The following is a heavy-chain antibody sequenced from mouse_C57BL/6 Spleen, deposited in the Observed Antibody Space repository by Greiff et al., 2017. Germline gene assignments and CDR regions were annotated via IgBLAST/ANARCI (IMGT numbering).Heavy chain of an antibody. J-gene: IGHJ1*03. Sequence: EVHLVESGGDLVKPGGSLKLSCAASGFTFSSYGMSWVRQTPEKRLEWVATISSGGSYTYYPDSVKGRFTIARDNAKNTLYLQMSSLKYEDTALYYCSRHSVVDWYVDVWGTGTTVTVSS. CDR3: SRHSVVDWYVDV. D-gene: IGHD1-1*01. CDR2: ISSGGSYT. CDR1: GFTFSSYG. V-gene: IGHV5-6*01.